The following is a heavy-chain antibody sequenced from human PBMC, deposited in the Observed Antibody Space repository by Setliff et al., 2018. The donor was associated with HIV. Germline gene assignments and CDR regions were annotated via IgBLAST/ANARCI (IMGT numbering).Heavy chain of an antibody. Sequence: GASVKVSCKASGDTFKMDTISWLRQAPGQGPEWMGGIVPAFGSTNYAQKFRDRVKITADGSQTTVYMELNSLRSEDTAVYYCAKDGSGTLRGTFHIWGQGTQVTVS. J-gene: IGHJ3*02. CDR1: GDTFKMDT. V-gene: IGHV1-69*13. CDR2: IVPAFGST. D-gene: IGHD3-10*01. CDR3: AKDGSGTLRGTFHI.